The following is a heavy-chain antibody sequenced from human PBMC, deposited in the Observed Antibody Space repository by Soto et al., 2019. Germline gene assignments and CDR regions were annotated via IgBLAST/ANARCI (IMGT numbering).Heavy chain of an antibody. V-gene: IGHV1-69*02. CDR3: ARGSTSCYAPECAFDI. CDR2: IIPILGIA. J-gene: IGHJ3*02. Sequence: ASVKVSCKASGGTFSSYTISWVRQAPGQGLEWMGRIIPILGIANYAQKFQGRVTITADKSTSTAYMELSSLRSEDTAVYYRARGSTSCYAPECAFDIWGQGTMVTVSS. D-gene: IGHD2-2*01. CDR1: GGTFSSYT.